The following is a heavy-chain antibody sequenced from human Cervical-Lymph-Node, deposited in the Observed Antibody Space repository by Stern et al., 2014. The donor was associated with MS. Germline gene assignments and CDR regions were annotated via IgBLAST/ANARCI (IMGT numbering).Heavy chain of an antibody. CDR2: IYPGDTAT. D-gene: IGHD4-17*01. CDR3: VRPFDDGELYGMNV. V-gene: IGHV5-51*01. CDR1: GYPFTMFW. J-gene: IGHJ6*02. Sequence: EVQLVESGAEVQKPGESLKISCKGTGYPFTMFWIGWVRQGPGQGLAWMGMIYPGDTATRYRPSFPGRITLSSEHSIHPAYLRSSSLKASDSAIYYGVRPFDDGELYGMNVWGQGTTVTVSS.